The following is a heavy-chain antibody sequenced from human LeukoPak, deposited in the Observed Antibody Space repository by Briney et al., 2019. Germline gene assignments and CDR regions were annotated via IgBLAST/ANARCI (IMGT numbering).Heavy chain of an antibody. Sequence: GGSLRLSCAASGFAFSSYWMHWVRQAPGKRLVWVSRINSDGSSTSYADSVKGQFTISRDKAKNTLYLQMNSLRAEDTAVYYCASESAGGGSPHYYGMDVWGKGTTVTVSS. J-gene: IGHJ6*04. CDR3: ASESAGGGSPHYYGMDV. D-gene: IGHD3-16*01. V-gene: IGHV3-74*01. CDR1: GFAFSSYW. CDR2: INSDGSST.